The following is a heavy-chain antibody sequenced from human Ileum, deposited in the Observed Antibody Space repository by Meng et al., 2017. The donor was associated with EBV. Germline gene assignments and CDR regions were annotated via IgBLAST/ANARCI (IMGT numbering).Heavy chain of an antibody. V-gene: IGHV4-30-4*01. CDR2: CSGGT. D-gene: IGHD1-26*01. J-gene: IGHJ4*02. Sequence: HGELKESGPGLVKPSQTLFLPCAVSGVSISSGIYHWSWIRQPPGKGLEWIGCSGGTYYNPSLKSRLTISVDTSKNQFSLKLDSATAADTAVYYCAIYAVGGSGQGYWGQGTLVTVSS. CDR3: AIYAVGGSGQGY. CDR1: GVSISSGIYH.